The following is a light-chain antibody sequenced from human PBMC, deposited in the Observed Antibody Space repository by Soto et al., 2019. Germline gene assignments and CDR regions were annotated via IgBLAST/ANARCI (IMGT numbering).Light chain of an antibody. J-gene: IGKJ2*01. CDR3: QQYNNWPPYT. Sequence: EIVLTQSPGTLSLSPGEAVTLSCRASQTVLSSYVAWYQQKPGQPPRLLIYGASSRATGIPDRFSGSGSGTDFTLTISRLEPEDFGVFYCQQYNNWPPYTFGQGTKLEIK. V-gene: IGKV3-20*01. CDR1: QTVLSSY. CDR2: GAS.